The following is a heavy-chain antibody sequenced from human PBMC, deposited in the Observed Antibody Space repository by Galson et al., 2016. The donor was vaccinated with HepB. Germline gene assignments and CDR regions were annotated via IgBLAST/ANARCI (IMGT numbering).Heavy chain of an antibody. CDR2: ISGSGGTT. J-gene: IGHJ4*02. CDR1: GFTFSTYA. D-gene: IGHD4-23*01. CDR3: AKTLYGGNSD. Sequence: SLRLSCAASGFTFSTYAMSWVRQAPGKGLECVSGISGSGGTTSYADSGKGRFTISRDNSKNTLFLQMNSLRAEDTAVYYCAKTLYGGNSDWGQGTLVTVSS. V-gene: IGHV3-23*01.